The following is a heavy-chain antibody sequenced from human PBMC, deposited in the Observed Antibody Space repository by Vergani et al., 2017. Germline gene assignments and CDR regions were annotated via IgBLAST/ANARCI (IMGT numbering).Heavy chain of an antibody. CDR2: IESDGSQK. V-gene: IGHV3-7*01. CDR3: ARDPYTKAFDI. CDR1: GFTFSSYW. D-gene: IGHD2-2*02. Sequence: EVQLVESGGGLVQPGGSLRLSCAASGFTFSSYWMFWVRQAPGRGLEWVASIESDGSQKDYVDSVKGRFTISRDNAKNSVYLQMSSLRAEDTAVYYCARDPYTKAFDIWGQGTVVTVSS. J-gene: IGHJ3*02.